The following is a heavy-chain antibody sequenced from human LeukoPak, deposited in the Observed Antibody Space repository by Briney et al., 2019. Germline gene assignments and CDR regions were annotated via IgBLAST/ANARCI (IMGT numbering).Heavy chain of an antibody. CDR3: ASTVLIGSHFDY. V-gene: IGHV4-59*01. Sequence: SETLSLTCTVSGGSISSYYWSWIRQPPGKGLEWIGYIYYSGSTNYNPSLKSRVTISVDTFKNQFSLKLSSVTAADTAVYYCASTVLIGSHFDYWGQGTLVTVSS. D-gene: IGHD2-21*01. CDR2: IYYSGST. J-gene: IGHJ4*02. CDR1: GGSISSYY.